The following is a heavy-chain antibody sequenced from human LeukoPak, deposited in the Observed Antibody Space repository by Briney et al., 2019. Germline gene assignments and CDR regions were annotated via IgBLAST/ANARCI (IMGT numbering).Heavy chain of an antibody. Sequence: SQTLSLTGAVSGGSISGGGYSWSWIRQPPGKGLEWIGYIYHSGSTYYNPSLKSRVTISVDRSKTQFSLKLSSVTAADTAVYYCARYCSSTGCSFFDYWGQGTLVTVSS. V-gene: IGHV4-30-2*01. CDR3: ARYCSSTGCSFFDY. J-gene: IGHJ4*02. D-gene: IGHD2-2*01. CDR2: IYHSGST. CDR1: GGSISGGGYS.